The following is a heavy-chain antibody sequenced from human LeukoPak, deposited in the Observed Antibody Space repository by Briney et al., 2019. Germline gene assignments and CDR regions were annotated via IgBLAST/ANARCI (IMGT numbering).Heavy chain of an antibody. V-gene: IGHV3-9*01. Sequence: GGSLRLSCAASGFTFDDYAMHWVRQAPGKGLEWVSGISWNSGSMDYGDSMKGRFTISRDNAKNSLYLQMNSLRAEDTAVYYCAKDRVNNWNYGLGYAEDWGQGTPVTVSS. CDR3: AKDRVNNWNYGLGYAED. CDR1: GFTFDDYA. J-gene: IGHJ4*02. D-gene: IGHD1-7*01. CDR2: ISWNSGSM.